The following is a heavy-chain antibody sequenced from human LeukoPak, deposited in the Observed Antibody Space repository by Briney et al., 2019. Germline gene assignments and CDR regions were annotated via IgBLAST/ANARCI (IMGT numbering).Heavy chain of an antibody. CDR3: ARVVLIGDEGWFDP. CDR1: GGSISSGSYY. D-gene: IGHD2-8*01. J-gene: IGHJ5*02. CDR2: IYTSGST. Sequence: SQTLSLTCTVSGGSISSGSYYWSWIRQPAGKGLEWIGRIYTSGSTNYNPSLKSRVTISVDTSKNQFSLKLSSVTAADTAVYYCARVVLIGDEGWFDPWGQGTLVTVSS. V-gene: IGHV4-61*02.